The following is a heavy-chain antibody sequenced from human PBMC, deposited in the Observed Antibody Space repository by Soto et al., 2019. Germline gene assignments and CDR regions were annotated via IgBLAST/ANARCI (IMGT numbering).Heavy chain of an antibody. V-gene: IGHV5-51*01. CDR3: AGHYDYGDYPYYYYYGMDV. D-gene: IGHD4-17*01. CDR1: GYSFTSYW. CDR2: IYPGDSDT. J-gene: IGHJ6*02. Sequence: GESLKISCKGSGYSFTSYWIGWVRQMPGKGLEWMGIIYPGDSDTRYSPSFQGQVTISADKSISTAYLQWSSLKASDTAMYYCAGHYDYGDYPYYYYYGMDVWGQGTTVTVSS.